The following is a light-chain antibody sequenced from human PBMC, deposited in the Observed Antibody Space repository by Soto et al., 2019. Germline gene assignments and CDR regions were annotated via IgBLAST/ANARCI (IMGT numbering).Light chain of an antibody. J-gene: IGLJ2*01. V-gene: IGLV1-51*01. CDR3: GTWDSSLSAVV. CDR2: DNN. CDR1: SSNIGKNY. Sequence: QSVLTQPPSVSAAPGQKVTITCSGRSSNIGKNYVSWYQHLPGTAPKLLIHDNNVRPSGIPDRFSGSKSGTSATLGITGLQTGDEADYYCGTWDSSLSAVVLGGGTKLTVL.